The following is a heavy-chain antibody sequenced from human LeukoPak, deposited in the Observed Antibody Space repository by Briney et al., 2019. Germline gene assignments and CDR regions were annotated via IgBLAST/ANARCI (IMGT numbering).Heavy chain of an antibody. D-gene: IGHD2-2*01. V-gene: IGHV4-61*08. CDR2: IYYSGST. CDR1: GVSISSGGYY. J-gene: IGHJ4*02. Sequence: PSETLSLTCTVSGVSISSGGYYWSWIRQPPGKGLEWIGYIYYSGSTNYNPSLKSRVTISVDTSKNQFSLKLSSVTAADTAVYYCARAREYCSSTSCPYYFDYWGQGTLVTVSS. CDR3: ARAREYCSSTSCPYYFDY.